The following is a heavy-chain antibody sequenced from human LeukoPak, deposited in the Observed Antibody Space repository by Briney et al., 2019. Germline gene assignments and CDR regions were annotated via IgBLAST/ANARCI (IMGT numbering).Heavy chain of an antibody. CDR1: GGTFSSYA. CDR2: IIPIFGTA. D-gene: IGHD3-3*01. J-gene: IGHJ4*02. CDR3: ARDRTYLTIFGVVTRLNTRNYFDY. V-gene: IGHV1-69*13. Sequence: GASVKVSCKASGGTFSSYAISWVRQAPGQGLEWMGGIIPIFGTANYAQKFQGRVTITADESTSTAYMELSSLRSEDTAVYYCARDRTYLTIFGVVTRLNTRNYFDYWGQGTLVTVSS.